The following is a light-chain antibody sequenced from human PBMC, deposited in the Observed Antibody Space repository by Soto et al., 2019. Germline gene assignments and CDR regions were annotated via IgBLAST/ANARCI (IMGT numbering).Light chain of an antibody. CDR3: QQYDSSPLT. J-gene: IGKJ4*01. Sequence: EIVLTRSPGTLSLSPGERATLSCRASQSVGSSFLAWYQQKPGQAPSLLIYGASSRATGIPDRFSGSGSGTDFTLTISRLEPEDFAVYYCQQYDSSPLTFGGGTKVEIK. CDR1: QSVGSSF. CDR2: GAS. V-gene: IGKV3-20*01.